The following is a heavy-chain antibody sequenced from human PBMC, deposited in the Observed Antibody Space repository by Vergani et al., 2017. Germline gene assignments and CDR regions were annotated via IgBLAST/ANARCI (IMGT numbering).Heavy chain of an antibody. Sequence: QVQLVQSGAEVKKPGASVKVSCKASGYTFTGYYMHWVRQAPGQGLEWMGWINPNSGGTNYEQTFKGRVTMTRDTSIRTAYMERSRLRSDDTAVYYCSRDESSGSYGDYWGQGTLVTVSS. V-gene: IGHV1-2*02. D-gene: IGHD3-10*01. CDR2: INPNSGGT. CDR1: GYTFTGYY. CDR3: SRDESSGSYGDY. J-gene: IGHJ4*02.